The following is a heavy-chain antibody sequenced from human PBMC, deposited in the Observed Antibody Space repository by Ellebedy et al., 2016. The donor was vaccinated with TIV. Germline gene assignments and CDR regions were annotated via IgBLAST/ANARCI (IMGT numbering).Heavy chain of an antibody. V-gene: IGHV1-58*02. CDR2: IVVGSGNT. D-gene: IGHD6-19*01. Sequence: ASVKVSCKASGFTFTSSAMQWVRQARGQRLEWIGWIVVGSGNTNYAQKFQERVTITRDMSTSTAYMELSSLRSEDTAVYYCAAGYSSGWYVEDWGQGTLVTVSS. CDR3: AAGYSSGWYVED. J-gene: IGHJ4*02. CDR1: GFTFTSSA.